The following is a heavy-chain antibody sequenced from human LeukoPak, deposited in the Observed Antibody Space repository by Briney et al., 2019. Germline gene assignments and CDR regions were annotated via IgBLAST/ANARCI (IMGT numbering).Heavy chain of an antibody. CDR2: IYYSGTT. Sequence: SETLSITCTVSGGSISSYYWSWIRQPPGKGLDWIGYIYYSGTTNYNPSLKSRVTISVDTSKNRFSLKLSSVTAADTAVYYCARGVYIAAAQYGYWGQGSLVTVSS. J-gene: IGHJ4*02. V-gene: IGHV4-59*01. CDR3: ARGVYIAAAQYGY. D-gene: IGHD6-13*01. CDR1: GGSISSYY.